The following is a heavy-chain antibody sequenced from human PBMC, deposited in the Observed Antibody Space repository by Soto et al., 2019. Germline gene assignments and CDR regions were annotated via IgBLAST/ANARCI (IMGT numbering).Heavy chain of an antibody. CDR3: ARDRGGMYSSGWYGDTEYDAFDI. D-gene: IGHD6-19*01. CDR2: IGTAGDT. Sequence: GGSLRLSCAASGFTFSSYDMHWVRQATGKGLEWVSAIGTAGDTYYPGSVKGRFTISRENAKNSLYLQMNSLRAGDTAVYYCARDRGGMYSSGWYGDTEYDAFDIWGQGTMVTVSS. J-gene: IGHJ3*02. CDR1: GFTFSSYD. V-gene: IGHV3-13*01.